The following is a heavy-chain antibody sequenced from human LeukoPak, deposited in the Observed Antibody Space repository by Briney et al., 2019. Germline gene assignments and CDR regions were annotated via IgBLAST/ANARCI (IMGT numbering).Heavy chain of an antibody. CDR1: GGSISSYY. V-gene: IGHV4-59*01. J-gene: IGHJ4*02. Sequence: PSETLSLTCTVSGGSISSYYWGWIRQPPGKGLEWIGYIYYSGSTNYNPSLKSRVTISVDTSKNQFSLKLSSVTAADTAVYYCARGAAYYDYVWGSYRLYYFDYWGQGTLVTVSS. D-gene: IGHD3-16*02. CDR3: ARGAAYYDYVWGSYRLYYFDY. CDR2: IYYSGST.